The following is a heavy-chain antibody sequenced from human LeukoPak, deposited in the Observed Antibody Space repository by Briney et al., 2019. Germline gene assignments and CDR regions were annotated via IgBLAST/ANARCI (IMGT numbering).Heavy chain of an antibody. CDR1: GGSFRGYY. Sequence: PSETLSLTCAVHGGSFRGYYWSWIRQPPGKGLEWIGEINHSGSTNYNPSLKSRVTISVDTSKNQFSLKLSSVTAADTAVYYCARGGRRSGYYYVTYGYWGQGTLVTVSS. CDR3: ARGGRRSGYYYVTYGY. J-gene: IGHJ4*02. CDR2: INHSGST. V-gene: IGHV4-34*01. D-gene: IGHD3-22*01.